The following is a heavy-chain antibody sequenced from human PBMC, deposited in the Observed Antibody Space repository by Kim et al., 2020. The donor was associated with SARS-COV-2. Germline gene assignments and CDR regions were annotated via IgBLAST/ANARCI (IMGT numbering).Heavy chain of an antibody. J-gene: IGHJ4*02. Sequence: SVKGRFTISRDNSKNTLYLQMNSLRAEDTAVYYCAKDILWFGELPGAFDYWGQGTLVTVSS. CDR3: AKDILWFGELPGAFDY. V-gene: IGHV3-30*02. D-gene: IGHD3-10*01.